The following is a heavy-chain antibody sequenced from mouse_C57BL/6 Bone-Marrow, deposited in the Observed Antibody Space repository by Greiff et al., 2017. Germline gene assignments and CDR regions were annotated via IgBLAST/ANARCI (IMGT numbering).Heavy chain of an antibody. V-gene: IGHV1-26*01. D-gene: IGHD1-1*01. Sequence: VQLQQSGPELVKPGASVKISCKASGYTFTDYYMNWVKQSHGKSLEWIGDINPNNGGTSYNQKFKGKATLTVDKSCSTAYMELRSLTSEDSAVYYCARWGTTVVDFDYWGQGTTLTVSS. CDR3: ARWGTTVVDFDY. J-gene: IGHJ2*01. CDR2: INPNNGGT. CDR1: GYTFTDYY.